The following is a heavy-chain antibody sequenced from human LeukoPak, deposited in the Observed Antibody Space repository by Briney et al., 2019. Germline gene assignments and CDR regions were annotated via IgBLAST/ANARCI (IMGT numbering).Heavy chain of an antibody. CDR1: GYTFTSYG. V-gene: IGHV7-4-1*02. CDR2: INTNTGNP. CDR3: AREWETSIQGYYYYYMDV. J-gene: IGHJ6*03. Sequence: ASVKVSCKASGYTFTSYGISWVRQAPGQGLELMGWINTNTGNPTYAQGFTGRFVFSLDTSVSTAYLQISSLKAEDTAVYYCAREWETSIQGYYYYYMDVWGKGTTVTVSS. D-gene: IGHD1-26*01.